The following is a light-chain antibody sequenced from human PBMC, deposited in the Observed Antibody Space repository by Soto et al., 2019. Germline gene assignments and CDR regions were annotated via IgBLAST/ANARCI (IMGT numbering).Light chain of an antibody. CDR2: GAS. CDR3: QEYNYWHPIT. V-gene: IGKV3-15*01. J-gene: IGKJ4*01. CDR1: QNIGNK. Sequence: IVMTQSPGTLSVSPGERATLSCRASQNIGNKVGWYQQKPGQAPRLLIYGASTRATGIPVRFSGSGSGTELSLSNTSLQSDDSAVYYCQEYNYWHPITFGGGTKVEIK.